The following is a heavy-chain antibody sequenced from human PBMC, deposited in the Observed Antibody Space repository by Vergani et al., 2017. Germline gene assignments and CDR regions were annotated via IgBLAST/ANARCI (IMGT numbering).Heavy chain of an antibody. Sequence: QVQLQESGPGLVKPSQTLSLTCTVSGGSISSGSYYWSWIRQPPGKGLGWIGYIYPSGSTYYNPSLKSLVTISVDRSKNQFYLKLSAVTAADTAVYYCARATYYYDSSGDCPPKGFDSWGQGTLVTVSS. J-gene: IGHJ5*01. V-gene: IGHV4-30-2*01. D-gene: IGHD3-22*01. CDR3: ARATYYYDSSGDCPPKGFDS. CDR1: GGSISSGSYY. CDR2: IYPSGST.